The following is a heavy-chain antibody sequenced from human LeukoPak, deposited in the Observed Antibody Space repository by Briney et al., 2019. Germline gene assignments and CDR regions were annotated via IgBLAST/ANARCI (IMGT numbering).Heavy chain of an antibody. CDR1: GHTFTSHY. CDR2: INPSVGTT. J-gene: IGHJ4*02. Sequence: ASVKVSCKASGHTFTSHYMHWVRQAPGQGLEWMGVINPSVGTTNYAQKFQGRVTMTRDTSTSTVYMELSSLISEDTAVYYCATNYYGSGIYYKRSFDYWGQGTLVTVSP. D-gene: IGHD3-10*01. V-gene: IGHV1-46*01. CDR3: ATNYYGSGIYYKRSFDY.